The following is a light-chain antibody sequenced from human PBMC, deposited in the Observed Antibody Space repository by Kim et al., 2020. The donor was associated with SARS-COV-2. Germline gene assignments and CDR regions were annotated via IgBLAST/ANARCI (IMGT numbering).Light chain of an antibody. V-gene: IGKV1-5*03. J-gene: IGKJ1*01. CDR2: KAS. Sequence: SASVGDREPITCRASQSISSWLAWEQQKPGKAPKLLIYKASSLESGVPSRFSGRGSGTEFTLTISSLQPDDFATYYCQQYNSYWTFGQGTKVDIK. CDR3: QQYNSYWT. CDR1: QSISSW.